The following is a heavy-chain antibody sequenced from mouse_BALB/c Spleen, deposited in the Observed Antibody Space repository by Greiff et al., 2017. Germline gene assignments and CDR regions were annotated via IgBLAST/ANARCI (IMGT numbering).Heavy chain of an antibody. CDR1: GYSITSDYA. D-gene: IGHD1-1*01. J-gene: IGHJ3*01. V-gene: IGHV3-2*02. CDR3: ARSYYYGSSLAWFAY. Sequence: EVQLVESGPGLVKPSQSLSLTCTVTGYSITSDYAWNWIRQFPGNKLEWMGYISYSGSTSYNPSLKSRISITRDTSKNQFFLQLNSVTTEDTATYYCARSYYYGSSLAWFAYWGQGTLVTVSA. CDR2: ISYSGST.